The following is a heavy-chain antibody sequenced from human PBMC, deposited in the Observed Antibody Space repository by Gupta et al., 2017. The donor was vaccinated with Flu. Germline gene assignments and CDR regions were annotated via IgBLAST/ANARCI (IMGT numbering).Heavy chain of an antibody. CDR1: GGTFSSYA. CDR2: IIPIFGTA. J-gene: IGHJ6*02. D-gene: IGHD1-26*01. Sequence: QVQLVQSGAEVKKPGSSVKVSCKASGGTFSSYAISWVRQAPGQGLEWMGGIIPIFGTANYAQKFQGRVTITADKSTSTAYMELSSLRSEDTAVYYCARDEIVGAIQGGYYYYYGMDVWGQGTTVTVSS. CDR3: ARDEIVGAIQGGYYYYYGMDV. V-gene: IGHV1-69*06.